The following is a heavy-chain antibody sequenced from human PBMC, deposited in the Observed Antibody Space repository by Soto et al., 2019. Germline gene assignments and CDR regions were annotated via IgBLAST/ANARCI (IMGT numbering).Heavy chain of an antibody. CDR3: AREGYTENYHAS. D-gene: IGHD6-13*01. CDR1: GYTFTNYG. CDR2: ISAYNGNT. J-gene: IGHJ5*02. Sequence: ASVKVSCKTSGYTFTNYGIGWVRQAPGQGLEWMGWISAYNGNTNYAQKFQGRVTMTTDTSTSTAYMELRSLRSDDTAVYYCAREGYTENYHASWGQGTLVTVSS. V-gene: IGHV1-18*01.